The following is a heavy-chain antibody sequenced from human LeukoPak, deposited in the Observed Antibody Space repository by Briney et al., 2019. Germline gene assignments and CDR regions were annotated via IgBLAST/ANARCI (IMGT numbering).Heavy chain of an antibody. CDR3: AREVESWFGDLLSYFDS. V-gene: IGHV4-38-2*02. D-gene: IGHD3-10*01. CDR1: GLSIGTGYS. CDR2: IYHRGNT. J-gene: IGHJ4*02. Sequence: SETLSLTCSVSGLSIGTGYSWGWIRQPPGKGLEWIGTIYHRGNTYYNPSLMSRVTISLDTSKNQFSLRLTSVTAADTALYYCAREVESWFGDLLSYFDSWGQGTQVTVSS.